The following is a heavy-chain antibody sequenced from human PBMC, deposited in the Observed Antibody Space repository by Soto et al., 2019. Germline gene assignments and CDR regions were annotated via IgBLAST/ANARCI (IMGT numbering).Heavy chain of an antibody. J-gene: IGHJ4*02. CDR1: GGSFSGYI. CDR3: ARGLIIGSPYAGGGYYFAY. V-gene: IGHV4-34*01. Sequence: QVQLQQWGAGLLKPSETLSLTCAVSGGSFSGYIWSWIRQSPGKGLEWIGQINHSGSANYNPSLKSRVTISLHTSRSQCSLGLSSVTAAATAVYYCARGLIIGSPYAGGGYYFAYGGQGTLVTVSS. D-gene: IGHD1-26*01. CDR2: INHSGSA.